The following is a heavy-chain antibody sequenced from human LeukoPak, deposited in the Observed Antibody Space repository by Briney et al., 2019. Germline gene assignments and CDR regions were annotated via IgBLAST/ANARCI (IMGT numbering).Heavy chain of an antibody. CDR3: ARQYAVPAANDY. D-gene: IGHD2-2*01. Sequence: PGGSLRLSCKGSGYSFTSYWIGWVRQMPGKGLEWMGIIYPGDSDTRYSPSFQGQVTISADKSISTAYLQWSSLKASDTAMCYCARQYAVPAANDYWGQGTLVTVSS. CDR2: IYPGDSDT. CDR1: GYSFTSYW. V-gene: IGHV5-51*01. J-gene: IGHJ4*02.